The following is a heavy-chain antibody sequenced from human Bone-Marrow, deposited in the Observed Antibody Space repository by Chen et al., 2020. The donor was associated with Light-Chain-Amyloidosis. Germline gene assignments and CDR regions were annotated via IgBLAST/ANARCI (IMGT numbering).Heavy chain of an antibody. CDR3: ARHMPWSGNFRLGWFDP. Sequence: QVQLQESGPGLXKPSETLSLTCTVSGGSISSSTYYWGWIRQPPGNGPEWIATIHYSGKTYYNPSLKSRVTISIDTSKNQFSLKVTSVTATDTAVYYCARHMPWSGNFRLGWFDPWGQGTLVTVSS. V-gene: IGHV4-39*01. D-gene: IGHD3-3*01. CDR2: IHYSGKT. CDR1: GGSISSSTYY. J-gene: IGHJ5*02.